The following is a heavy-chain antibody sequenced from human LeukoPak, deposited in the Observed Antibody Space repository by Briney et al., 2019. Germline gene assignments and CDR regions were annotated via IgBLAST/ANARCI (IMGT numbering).Heavy chain of an antibody. D-gene: IGHD5-24*01. CDR3: ARRNGYSLDAFDI. CDR2: IHYSGST. Sequence: KPSETLSLTCTVSGGSISSYYWNWIRQPPGKGLEWIGYIHYSGSTNYNPSLKSRVTISVDTSKNQFSLKLSSVTAADTAVYYCARRNGYSLDAFDIWGQGTMVTVPS. J-gene: IGHJ3*02. V-gene: IGHV4-59*08. CDR1: GGSISSYY.